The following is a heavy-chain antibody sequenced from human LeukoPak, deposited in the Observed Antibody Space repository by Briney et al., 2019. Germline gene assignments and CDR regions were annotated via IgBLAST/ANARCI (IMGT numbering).Heavy chain of an antibody. V-gene: IGHV1-46*01. D-gene: IGHD5-12*01. CDR3: AKDRYGDYEAPFHYYMDA. Sequence: SSVKLSCKASGYTFTSYYMHWVRQAPGHRLEWMGIINTSGGSTSYAQKLQGRVTITRDTSIDTAYMQLSRLRSDDTAVYYCAKDRYGDYEAPFHYYMDAWGRGTKVTVSS. J-gene: IGHJ6*03. CDR2: INTSGGST. CDR1: GYTFTSYY.